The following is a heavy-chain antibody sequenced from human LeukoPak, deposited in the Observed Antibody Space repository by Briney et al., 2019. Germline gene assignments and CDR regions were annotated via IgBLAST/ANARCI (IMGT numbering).Heavy chain of an antibody. CDR3: ARARSYYGDYTHLDY. V-gene: IGHV4-59*11. Sequence: KTSETLSLTCTVSGDSLSSHYWSWIRQPPGKGLEWIGWISHSGSTNYNPSLKSRVTMSVDTSKNQFSLNLSSVTAADTAVYYCARARSYYGDYTHLDYWGQGTLVTVSS. J-gene: IGHJ4*02. CDR1: GDSLSSHY. D-gene: IGHD4-17*01. CDR2: ISHSGST.